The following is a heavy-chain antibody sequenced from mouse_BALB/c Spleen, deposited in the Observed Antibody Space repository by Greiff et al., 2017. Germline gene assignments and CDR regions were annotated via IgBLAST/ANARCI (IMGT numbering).Heavy chain of an antibody. D-gene: IGHD1-2*01. CDR3: DRNGPWFAY. CDR1: GFNIKDYY. J-gene: IGHJ3*01. Sequence: EVQLQQSGAELVRPGALVKLSCKASGFNIKDYYMHWVKQRPEQGLEWIGWIDPENGNTIYDPKFQGKASITADTSSNTAYLQLSSLTSEDTAVYYCDRNGPWFAYWGQGTLVTVSA. V-gene: IGHV14-1*02. CDR2: IDPENGNT.